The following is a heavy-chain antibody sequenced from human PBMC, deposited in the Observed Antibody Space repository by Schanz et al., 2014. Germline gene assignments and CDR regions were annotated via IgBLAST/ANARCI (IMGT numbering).Heavy chain of an antibody. V-gene: IGHV3-23*01. Sequence: AQLLESGGGFVQPGGSLRLSCVASGVTFSSYAMSWVRQASGKGLEWVSAISGSGGSTVYADSVKGRFTISRDNSNNTVFLQMNSLRAEDTAVYYCAKVAPAATYLDSWGLGTLVTVSS. D-gene: IGHD2-2*01. CDR1: GVTFSSYA. CDR2: ISGSGGST. CDR3: AKVAPAATYLDS. J-gene: IGHJ4*02.